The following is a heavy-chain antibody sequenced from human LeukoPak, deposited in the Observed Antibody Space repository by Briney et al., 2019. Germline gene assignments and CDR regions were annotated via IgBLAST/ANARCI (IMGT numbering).Heavy chain of an antibody. CDR3: ARHEATDCSGGSCYFLGIFDY. J-gene: IGHJ4*02. CDR2: IYHSGST. V-gene: IGHV4-4*02. Sequence: SETLSLTCAVSGGSISSSNWWSWVRQPPGKGLEWIGEIYHSGSTNYNPSLKSRVTISVDTSKNQFSLKLSSVTAADTAVYYCARHEATDCSGGSCYFLGIFDYWGQGTLVTVSS. D-gene: IGHD2-15*01. CDR1: GGSISSSNW.